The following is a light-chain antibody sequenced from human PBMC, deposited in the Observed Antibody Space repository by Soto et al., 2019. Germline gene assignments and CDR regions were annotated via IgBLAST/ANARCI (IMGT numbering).Light chain of an antibody. V-gene: IGKV3-15*01. CDR1: QSVSSN. J-gene: IGKJ2*01. Sequence: EIVMTQSPATLSVSPGERASLSCRASQSVSSNLAWYQQKPGQTPRLLIYATSTRATGIPARFSGSGSGTEFTLTISSLQSEDFAVYYCQQYHIWYTFGQGTELEIK. CDR2: ATS. CDR3: QQYHIWYT.